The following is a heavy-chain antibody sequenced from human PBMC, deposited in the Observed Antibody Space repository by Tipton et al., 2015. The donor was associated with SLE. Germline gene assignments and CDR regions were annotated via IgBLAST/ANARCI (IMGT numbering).Heavy chain of an antibody. D-gene: IGHD2-21*01. CDR3: AKRESSDLTDF. CDR1: GFTFTKAW. CDR2: ISSSSSTI. Sequence: GSLRLSCTGSGFTFTKAWLNWVRQAPGKGLEWVSYISSSSSTIYYADSVKGRFTISRDNSHNTLYLQMNSLRAEDTAVYYCAKRESSDLTDFWGQGTLVTVSS. J-gene: IGHJ4*02. V-gene: IGHV3-48*01.